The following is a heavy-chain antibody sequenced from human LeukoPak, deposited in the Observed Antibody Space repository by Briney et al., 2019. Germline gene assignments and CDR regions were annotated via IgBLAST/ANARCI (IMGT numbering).Heavy chain of an antibody. CDR3: AKDYRTFGLFES. Sequence: PGGSLRLSCAASGFGFSDYHMTWIRQAPGKGLECVSYISSRGSTIYYADSVKGRFTISRDNAKNSLYLQMNSLRVEDTAVYFCAKDYRTFGLFESWGQGMLVIVSS. CDR2: ISSRGSTI. J-gene: IGHJ4*02. V-gene: IGHV3-11*01. D-gene: IGHD2-2*01. CDR1: GFGFSDYH.